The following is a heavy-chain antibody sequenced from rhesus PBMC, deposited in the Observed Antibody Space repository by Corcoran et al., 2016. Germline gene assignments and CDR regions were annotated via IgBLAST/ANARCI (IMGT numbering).Heavy chain of an antibody. Sequence: QLQLQESGPGLVKPSETLSLTCAVSGYSISSGYGWSWIRPPPGKGLEWIGYISYNGHTSYNPSLKRRVTISRDTSKNQFSLKLSSVTAADTAVYYCARGGTGVIIIFDYWGQGVLVTVSS. CDR3: ARGGTGVIIIFDY. D-gene: IGHD3-34*01. J-gene: IGHJ4*01. CDR1: GYSISSGYG. CDR2: ISYNGHT. V-gene: IGHV4-122*02.